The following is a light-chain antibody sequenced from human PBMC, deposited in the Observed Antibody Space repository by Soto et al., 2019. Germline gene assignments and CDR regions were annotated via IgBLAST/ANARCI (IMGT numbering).Light chain of an antibody. Sequence: EIVWTQSPGPLSLSPGERATLSCRASQSVPSKYLAWYQQNPGQAPRLLIYGASNRATGIPDKFSGSGSGTDFTLTISRLEPEDFAVYYCQQYNSWPLTCGGGTKVDNK. CDR2: GAS. J-gene: IGKJ4*01. V-gene: IGKV3-20*01. CDR3: QQYNSWPLT. CDR1: QSVPSKY.